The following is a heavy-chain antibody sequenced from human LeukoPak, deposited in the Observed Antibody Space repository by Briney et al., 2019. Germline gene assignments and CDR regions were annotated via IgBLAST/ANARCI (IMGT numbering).Heavy chain of an antibody. CDR1: GYIFNSYG. V-gene: IGHV1-69*04. J-gene: IGHJ4*02. Sequence: ASVKVSCKASGYIFNSYGISWVRQAPGQGLEWMGRIIPILGIANYAQKFQGRVTITADKSTSTAYMELSSLRSEDTAVYYCARVSCSGGSCYWGQGTLVTVSS. D-gene: IGHD2-15*01. CDR3: ARVSCSGGSCY. CDR2: IIPILGIA.